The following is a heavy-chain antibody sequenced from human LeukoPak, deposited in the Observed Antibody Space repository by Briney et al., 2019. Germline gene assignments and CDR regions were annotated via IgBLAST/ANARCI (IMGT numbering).Heavy chain of an antibody. CDR1: GGSISSGGYY. CDR2: IYYSGST. CDR3: ARDGLGSSGFDY. Sequence: SETLSLTCTVSGGSISSGGYYWSWIRQPPGKGLEWIGYIYYSGSTYYNPSLKSRVTISVDTSKNQFSLKLSSVTAADTAVYYCARDGLGSSGFDYWGQGTLVTVSS. J-gene: IGHJ4*02. V-gene: IGHV4-31*03. D-gene: IGHD6-6*01.